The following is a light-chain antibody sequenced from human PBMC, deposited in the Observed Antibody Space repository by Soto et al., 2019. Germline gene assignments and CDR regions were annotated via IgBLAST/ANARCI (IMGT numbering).Light chain of an antibody. Sequence: EIVLTQSPGTLSLSPGERATLSCRASQSVSSTYLAWYQQRPGQTPRLLIYDASTRAPGIPARFSGRGSGADFTLTISSLEPEDSAVYYCQQRKHWPPITFGQGTRLEI. CDR1: QSVSSTY. V-gene: IGKV3D-20*02. CDR3: QQRKHWPPIT. CDR2: DAS. J-gene: IGKJ5*01.